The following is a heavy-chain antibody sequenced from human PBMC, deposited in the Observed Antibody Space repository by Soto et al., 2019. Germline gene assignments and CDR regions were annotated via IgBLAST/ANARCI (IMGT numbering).Heavy chain of an antibody. J-gene: IGHJ4*02. CDR3: ARGNPFGGWYGVLEY. D-gene: IGHD6-19*01. CDR1: GYTFTGYY. V-gene: IGHV1-2*02. CDR2: INPNSGGT. Sequence: QVQLVQSGAEVKKPGASVKVSCKASGYTFTGYYMHWVRQAPGQGLEWMGWINPNSGGTNYAQKFQGRVTMTRDTSISTAYMELSRLRSDDTAVYYCARGNPFGGWYGVLEYWGQGTLVTVSS.